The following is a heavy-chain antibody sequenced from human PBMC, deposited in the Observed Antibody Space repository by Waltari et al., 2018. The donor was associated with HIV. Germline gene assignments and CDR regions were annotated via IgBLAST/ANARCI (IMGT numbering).Heavy chain of an antibody. J-gene: IGHJ6*02. CDR2: ISSGGGTI. Sequence: QVQLVDSGGGLVKPGGSLRLSCAASGFTFTDFYISGIRQAPGKGLEWVSTISSGGGTISYADSVKGRFIISRDNPKKSIYLQMNSLTAEDTAVYYCVRHSGSYYRYDGMDVWGQGTTVTVSS. CDR1: GFTFTDFY. CDR3: VRHSGSYYRYDGMDV. D-gene: IGHD1-26*01. V-gene: IGHV3-11*01.